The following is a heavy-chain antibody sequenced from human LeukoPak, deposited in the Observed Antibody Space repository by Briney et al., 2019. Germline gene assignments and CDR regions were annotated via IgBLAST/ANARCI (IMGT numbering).Heavy chain of an antibody. CDR2: ISTSGGST. D-gene: IGHD3-10*01. J-gene: IGHJ4*02. Sequence: GGSLRLSCAASGFIFSTYAMTWVRQAPGKGLEWVSTISTSGGSTYYADSVKGRFTISRDNSNNTLYLQMNSLRAGDTAVYYCAKEALFRGVHGNYFDYWGQGTLVTVSS. CDR1: GFIFSTYA. CDR3: AKEALFRGVHGNYFDY. V-gene: IGHV3-23*01.